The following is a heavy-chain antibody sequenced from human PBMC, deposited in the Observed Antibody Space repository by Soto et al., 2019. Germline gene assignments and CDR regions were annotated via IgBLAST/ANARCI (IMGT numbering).Heavy chain of an antibody. CDR2: IYPGDSDT. Sequence: PGESLKISCKGSGYSFTSYWIGWVRQMPGKGLEWMGIIYPGDSDTRYSPSFQGQVTISADKSISTAYLQWSSLKASDTAMYYCARRAHDWGYYYGMDVWGQGTTVTVSS. D-gene: IGHD3-16*01. CDR1: GYSFTSYW. V-gene: IGHV5-51*01. CDR3: ARRAHDWGYYYGMDV. J-gene: IGHJ6*02.